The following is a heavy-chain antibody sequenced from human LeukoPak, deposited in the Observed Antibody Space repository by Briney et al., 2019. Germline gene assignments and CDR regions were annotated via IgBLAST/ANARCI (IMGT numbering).Heavy chain of an antibody. CDR3: ALQNLRPLQGYYFDY. D-gene: IGHD2-15*01. J-gene: IGHJ4*02. V-gene: IGHV4-59*01. Sequence: PSETLSLTCTVSGGSISSYYWSWIRQPPGKGLEWIGYIYYSGSTNYNPSLKSRVTISVDTSKNQFSLKLSSVTAADTAVYYCALQNLRPLQGYYFDYWGQGTLVTVSA. CDR1: GGSISSYY. CDR2: IYYSGST.